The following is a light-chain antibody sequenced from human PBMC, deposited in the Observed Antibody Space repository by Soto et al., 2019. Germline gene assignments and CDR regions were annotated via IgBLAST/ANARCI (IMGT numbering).Light chain of an antibody. CDR3: QQRHMWPIT. J-gene: IGKJ5*01. Sequence: EIVLTQSPATLSLSPGERATLSCRASQSVSSSYLAWYPQKPGQAPRLLIYGASNRATGIPARFSGSGSGTDFTLTISSLEPEDSAVYYCQQRHMWPITFGQGTRLEI. V-gene: IGKV3D-20*02. CDR1: QSVSSSY. CDR2: GAS.